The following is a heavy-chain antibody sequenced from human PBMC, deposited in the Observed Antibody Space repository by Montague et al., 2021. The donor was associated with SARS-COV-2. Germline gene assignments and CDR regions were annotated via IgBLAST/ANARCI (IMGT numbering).Heavy chain of an antibody. J-gene: IGHJ2*01. CDR2: IYYSGST. CDR3: ASPRVEEHVRVELNWYFDL. Sequence: SETLSLTCTVSGGSISSSTYYWGWIRQPPGKGLEWIGSIYYSGSTYYNPSLKSRVTISVDTSKNQFSLKLSSVTAADTATYYCASPRVEEHVRVELNWYFDLWGRGTLVTVSS. V-gene: IGHV4-39*01. CDR1: GGSISSSTYY. D-gene: IGHD1-7*01.